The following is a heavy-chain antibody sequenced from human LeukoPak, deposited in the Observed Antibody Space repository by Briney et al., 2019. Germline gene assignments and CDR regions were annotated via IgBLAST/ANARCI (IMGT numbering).Heavy chain of an antibody. CDR3: ARDFGKTYCSSTSCPTYNWFDP. CDR2: INPNSGGT. CDR1: GYTFTGYY. Sequence: GASVKLSCKASGYTFTGYYMHWVRQAPGQGLEWMGWINPNSGGTNYAQKFQGRVTMTRDTSISTAYMELSRLRSDDTAVYYCARDFGKTYCSSTSCPTYNWFDPWGQGTLVTVSS. J-gene: IGHJ5*02. D-gene: IGHD2-2*01. V-gene: IGHV1-2*02.